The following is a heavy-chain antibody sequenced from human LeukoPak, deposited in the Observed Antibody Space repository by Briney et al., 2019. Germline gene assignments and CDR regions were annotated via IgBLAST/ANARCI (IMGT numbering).Heavy chain of an antibody. CDR1: GYTFTSYG. J-gene: IGHJ4*02. CDR3: ASWGLNYYDSSGYADY. CDR2: ISAYNGNT. Sequence: ASVKVSCKASGYTFTSYGISWVRQAPGQGLEWMGWISAYNGNTNYAQKLQGRVIMTTDTSTSTAYMELRSLRSDDTAVYYCASWGLNYYDSSGYADYWGQGTLVTVSS. V-gene: IGHV1-18*01. D-gene: IGHD3-22*01.